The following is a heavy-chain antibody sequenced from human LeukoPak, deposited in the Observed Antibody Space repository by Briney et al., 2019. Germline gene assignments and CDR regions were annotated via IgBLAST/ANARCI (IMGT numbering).Heavy chain of an antibody. CDR1: VGSFKGYY. J-gene: IGHJ4*02. CDR2: INHSGST. Sequence: SETLSLTCAVYVGSFKGYYWSWIRQPPGKGLEWIGEINHSGSTNYIPSLESRVTISVDTSKNQFSLKMSTLTAADTAVYYCARWLTVGEGPLYSYFDYWCQGTLVTVSS. V-gene: IGHV4-34*01. CDR3: ARWLTVGEGPLYSYFDY. D-gene: IGHD3-10*02.